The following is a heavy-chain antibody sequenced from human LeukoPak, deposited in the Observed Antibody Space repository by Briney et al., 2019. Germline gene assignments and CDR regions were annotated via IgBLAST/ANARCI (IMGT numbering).Heavy chain of an antibody. CDR2: ISSSGNTI. CDR3: ARGPYYYDSSGYYEDY. CDR1: GFTFSSYE. D-gene: IGHD3-22*01. V-gene: IGHV3-48*03. J-gene: IGHJ4*02. Sequence: GGSLRLSCAASGFTFSSYEMNWVRQAPGKGLEWVSYISSSGNTIYYADSVKGRFTISRDNAKNSLYLQMNSLRAEDTAVYYCARGPYYYDSSGYYEDYWGQGTLVTVSS.